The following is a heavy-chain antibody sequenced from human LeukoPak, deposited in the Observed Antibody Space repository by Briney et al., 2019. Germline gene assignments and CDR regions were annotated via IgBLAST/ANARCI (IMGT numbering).Heavy chain of an antibody. CDR1: GFTFSSYA. CDR3: AKSRSMVRDPLDY. D-gene: IGHD3-10*01. CDR2: ISGSGGST. Sequence: GGSLRLSCAASGFTFSSYAMSWVRQAPGKGLEWVSAISGSGGSTYYADSVKGRFTISRDHSKNTLYLQMNSLSAEDTAVYYCAKSRSMVRDPLDYWGQGTLVTVSS. V-gene: IGHV3-23*01. J-gene: IGHJ4*02.